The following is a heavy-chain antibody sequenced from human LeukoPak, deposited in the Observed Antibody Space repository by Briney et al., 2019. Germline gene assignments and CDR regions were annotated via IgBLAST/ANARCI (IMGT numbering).Heavy chain of an antibody. V-gene: IGHV3-30*04. CDR3: ARDLAYYYGSGSDY. J-gene: IGHJ4*02. Sequence: GSLTLSCAASGFTFSSYAMHWVRQAPGKGLEGVAVISYDGSNKYYADSVKGRFTISRDNSKNTLYLQMNSLRAEDTAVYYCARDLAYYYGSGSDYWGQGTLVTVSS. CDR1: GFTFSSYA. CDR2: ISYDGSNK. D-gene: IGHD3-10*01.